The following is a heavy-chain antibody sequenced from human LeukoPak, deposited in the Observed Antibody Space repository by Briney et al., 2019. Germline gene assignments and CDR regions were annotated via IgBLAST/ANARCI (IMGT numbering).Heavy chain of an antibody. D-gene: IGHD3-22*01. J-gene: IGHJ4*02. V-gene: IGHV3-23*01. Sequence: PGGSLRLSCAASGFTFSSYAMSWVRQAPGNGLEWVSAISGSGGSTYYADSVKGRFTISRDNSKNTLYLQMNSLRAEDTAVYYCAKDLDVGSSSGYPDRDYWGQGTLVTVSS. CDR1: GFTFSSYA. CDR2: ISGSGGST. CDR3: AKDLDVGSSSGYPDRDY.